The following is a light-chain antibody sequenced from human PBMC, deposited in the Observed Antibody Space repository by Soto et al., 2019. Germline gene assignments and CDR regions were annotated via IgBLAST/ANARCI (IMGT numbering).Light chain of an antibody. Sequence: DVDVTQYQYTLSASAGDRVTITCRASQSISSWLAWYQQKPGKAPTLLIYDASTLERGVPSRFSGTGSGTEFTLSIDSLQADDFARYYCPQYHTPPIPSAQGRRPEI. CDR2: DAS. J-gene: IGKJ5*01. V-gene: IGKV1-5*01. CDR3: PQYHTPPIP. CDR1: QSISSW.